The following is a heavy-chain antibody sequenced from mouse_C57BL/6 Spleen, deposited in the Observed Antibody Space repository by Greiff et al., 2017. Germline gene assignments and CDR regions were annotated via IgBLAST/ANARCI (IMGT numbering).Heavy chain of an antibody. Sequence: VQLKQSGPGLVKPSQSLSLTCSVTGYSITSGYYWNWIRQFPGNKLEWMGYISYDGSNNYNPSLKNRISITRDTSKNQFFLKLNSVTTEDTAAYYCAREGGIYYDYGGDYWGQGTTLTVSS. CDR2: ISYDGSN. J-gene: IGHJ2*01. V-gene: IGHV3-6*01. D-gene: IGHD2-4*01. CDR3: AREGGIYYDYGGDY. CDR1: GYSITSGYY.